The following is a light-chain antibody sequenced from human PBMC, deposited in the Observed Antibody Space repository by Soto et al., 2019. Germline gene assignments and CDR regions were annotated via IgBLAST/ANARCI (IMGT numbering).Light chain of an antibody. Sequence: ETVLTQSPATLSLSPGERATLSCRASQSVSSYLAWYQQKPGQAPRLLIYDASNRATGIPARFSGSGSGTDFTLTISSLEPADFAVYYCQQRSNWPRTFGQGTKVEIK. V-gene: IGKV3-11*01. J-gene: IGKJ2*01. CDR2: DAS. CDR1: QSVSSY. CDR3: QQRSNWPRT.